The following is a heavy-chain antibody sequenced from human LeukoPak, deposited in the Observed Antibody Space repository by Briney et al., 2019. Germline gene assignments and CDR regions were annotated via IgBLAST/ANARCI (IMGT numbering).Heavy chain of an antibody. CDR3: ARLRNTMTTPRFDY. V-gene: IGHV3-23*01. D-gene: IGHD4-17*01. CDR2: ISANGGAT. CDR1: GFTFSNFA. Sequence: PGGSLRLSCAASGFTFSNFAMSWVRQAPGKGLECVSLISANGGATYYADSVKGRFTISRDNSKSTLYLQMNSLRADDTAVYYCARLRNTMTTPRFDYWGQGTLVTVSS. J-gene: IGHJ4*02.